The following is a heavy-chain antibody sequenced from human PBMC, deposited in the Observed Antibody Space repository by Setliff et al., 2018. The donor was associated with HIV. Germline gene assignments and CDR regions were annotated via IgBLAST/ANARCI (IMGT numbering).Heavy chain of an antibody. CDR1: GGSMSSGSYS. CDR2: VYVGGTV. J-gene: IGHJ5*02. Sequence: PSETLSLTCTASGGSMSSGSYSWTWLRQPAGKEPELIGHVYVGGTVIYNPSLASRLTISIVPSKNQFSLSLTSVTATDTATYYCARGRTIGASAVFFDPWGQGAPVTVSS. CDR3: ARGRTIGASAVFFDP. V-gene: IGHV4-61*09. D-gene: IGHD1-1*01.